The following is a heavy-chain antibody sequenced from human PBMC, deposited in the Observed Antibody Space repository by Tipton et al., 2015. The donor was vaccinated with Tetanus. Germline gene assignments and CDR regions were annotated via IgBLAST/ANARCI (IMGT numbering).Heavy chain of an antibody. CDR2: VHYSGRT. Sequence: TLSLTCTVSGDSVRSGDHDWNWIRQPPGKGLEWIGYVHYSGRTNKSPSLKSRVTLSIDKSKNQFSVRLTSVTAADTAVYYCARANYDNSKKGPFDSWGQGTLVIVSS. J-gene: IGHJ4*02. D-gene: IGHD3-9*01. CDR3: ARANYDNSKKGPFDS. V-gene: IGHV4-61*08. CDR1: GDSVRSGDHD.